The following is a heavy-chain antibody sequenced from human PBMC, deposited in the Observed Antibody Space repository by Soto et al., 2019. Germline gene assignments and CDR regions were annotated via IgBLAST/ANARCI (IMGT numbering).Heavy chain of an antibody. J-gene: IGHJ4*02. CDR3: ARSWFSVAGRFHFDY. CDR1: GGSINTYY. V-gene: IGHV4-59*01. Sequence: SETLSLTCTVSGGSINTYYWSWIRQPPGKGLEWIGYVDYSGNSDSSPSLKSRVTISIDTSKKQDSLKLNSVTAADKAVYYCARSWFSVAGRFHFDYWGQGIPVTVSS. CDR2: VDYSGNS. D-gene: IGHD6-19*01.